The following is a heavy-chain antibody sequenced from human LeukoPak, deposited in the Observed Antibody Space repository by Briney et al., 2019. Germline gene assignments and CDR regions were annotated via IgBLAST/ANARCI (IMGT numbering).Heavy chain of an antibody. J-gene: IGHJ4*02. CDR1: GFTFSSYG. D-gene: IGHD3-10*01. CDR2: ISYDGSNK. V-gene: IGHV3-30*18. CDR3: AKDPYQGLSYYGSGSYFFDY. Sequence: GGSLRLSCAAPGFTFSSYGMHWVRQAPGKGLEWVAVISYDGSNKYYADSVKGRFTISRDNSKNTLYLQMNSLRAEDTAVYYCAKDPYQGLSYYGSGSYFFDYWGQGTLVTVSS.